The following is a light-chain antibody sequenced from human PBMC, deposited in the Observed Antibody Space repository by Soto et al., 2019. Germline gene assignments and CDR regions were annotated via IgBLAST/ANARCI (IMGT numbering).Light chain of an antibody. J-gene: IGKJ4*01. CDR1: QSVGTY. CDR2: DSS. CDR3: QQRSIWPPA. V-gene: IGKV3-11*01. Sequence: DIVMTQSPATLSLSPGERATLSCRASQSVGTYLAWYQQKPGQAPRLLLYDSSKRATDIPARFSGSGSGTDFTLTISSLEPEDFAVYYCQQRSIWPPAFGGGTKVEIK.